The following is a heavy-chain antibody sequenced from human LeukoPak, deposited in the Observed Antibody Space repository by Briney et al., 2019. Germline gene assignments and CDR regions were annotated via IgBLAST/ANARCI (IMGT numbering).Heavy chain of an antibody. CDR1: GFTFSSYG. D-gene: IGHD3-10*01. CDR2: IWYDGSNK. V-gene: IGHV3-33*01. J-gene: IGHJ6*02. CDR3: ARDSGDGSGSYYAYGMDV. Sequence: GRSLRLSCAASGFTFSSYGMHWVRQAPGKGLEWVAVIWYDGSNKYYAGSVKGRFTISRDNSKNTLYLQMNSLRAEDTAVYYCARDSGDGSGSYYAYGMDVWGQGTTVTVSS.